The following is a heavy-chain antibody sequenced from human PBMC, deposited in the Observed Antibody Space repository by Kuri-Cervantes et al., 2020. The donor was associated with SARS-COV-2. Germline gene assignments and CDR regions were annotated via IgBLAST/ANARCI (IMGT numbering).Heavy chain of an antibody. CDR3: TTVPVVLEWLLFMAY. CDR2: IKSKTDGGTT. CDR1: GFTFSSYG. Sequence: GESLKISCAASGFTFSSYGTHWVRQAPGKGLEWVGRIKSKTDGGTTDYAAPVKGRFTISKDESKNTLYLQMNSLRSEDTAVYYCTTVPVVLEWLLFMAYWGQGTLVTVSS. V-gene: IGHV3-15*01. J-gene: IGHJ4*02. D-gene: IGHD3-3*01.